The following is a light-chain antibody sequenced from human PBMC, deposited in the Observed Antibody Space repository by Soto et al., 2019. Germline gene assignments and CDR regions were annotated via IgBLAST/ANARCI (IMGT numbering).Light chain of an antibody. CDR2: DAS. V-gene: IGKV1-5*01. J-gene: IGKJ1*01. CDR3: QQYKSYPWT. CDR1: QTISGW. Sequence: DIQMTQSPSTLSASVGDGVTITCRASQTISGWLAWYQQRPGKAPKLLISDASSLRSGVPSRFSGSGSGTEFTLTISSLQPDDLGSYYCQQYKSYPWTFGHGTTVEV.